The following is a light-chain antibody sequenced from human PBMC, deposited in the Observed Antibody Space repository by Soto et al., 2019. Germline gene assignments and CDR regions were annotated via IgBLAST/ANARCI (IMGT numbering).Light chain of an antibody. J-gene: IGLJ1*01. V-gene: IGLV2-14*01. Sequence: QSALTQPASVSGSPGQSITISCTGTSSDIGHYNYVSWYQQHPGKVPKLIISEVRNRPSGVSDRFSGSKSGNSASLTIPGLQTEDEADYYCSSYTTTSTQVFGSGTKVTVL. CDR2: EVR. CDR1: SSDIGHYNY. CDR3: SSYTTTSTQV.